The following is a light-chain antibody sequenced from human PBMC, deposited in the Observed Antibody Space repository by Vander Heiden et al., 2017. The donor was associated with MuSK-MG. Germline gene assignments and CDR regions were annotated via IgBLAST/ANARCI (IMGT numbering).Light chain of an antibody. V-gene: IGKV3-15*01. Sequence: EVVMTQSPGTLSVSPGEGATLSCRASQSVSTSVAWYQQKPGQGPRLLIYGASTRATGIPARFRGSGSGTEFTLTISSLQSEDFAVYYCQQYNDWPPLTFGGGNKGEIK. J-gene: IGKJ4*01. CDR1: QSVSTS. CDR2: GAS. CDR3: QQYNDWPPLT.